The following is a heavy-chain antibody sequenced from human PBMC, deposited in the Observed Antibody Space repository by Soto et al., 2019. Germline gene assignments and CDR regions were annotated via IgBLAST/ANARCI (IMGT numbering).Heavy chain of an antibody. D-gene: IGHD5-12*01. CDR2: MSYSGGT. J-gene: IGHJ4*02. V-gene: IGHV4-39*01. Sequence: PSETLSLTCTVSGGSISSSSSYWGWIRQPPGKGLEWIGSMSYSGGTYHNPSLKSRVTLSVDTSQSRFSLKLTSVTAADTAVYYCARHRVPSVYDPIPGCFDSWGQGILVTVSS. CDR1: GGSISSSSSY. CDR3: ARHRVPSVYDPIPGCFDS.